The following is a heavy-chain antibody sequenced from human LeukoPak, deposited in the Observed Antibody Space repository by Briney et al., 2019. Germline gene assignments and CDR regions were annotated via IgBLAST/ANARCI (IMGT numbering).Heavy chain of an antibody. J-gene: IGHJ3*02. CDR1: GFTFSSYS. CDR3: ARDPNGDYIGAFEI. CDR2: ISSSSSTI. V-gene: IGHV3-48*01. Sequence: PGGSLRLSCAASGFTFSSYSMNWVRQAPGKGLEWVSYISSSSSTIYYADSVKGRFTISRDNSKNTLYLQMTSLRVEDTAVYYCARDPNGDYIGAFEIWGQGTMVTVSS. D-gene: IGHD4-17*01.